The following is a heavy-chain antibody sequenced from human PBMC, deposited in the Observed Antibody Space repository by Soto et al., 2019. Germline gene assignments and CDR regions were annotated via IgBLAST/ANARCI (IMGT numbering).Heavy chain of an antibody. D-gene: IGHD2-2*01. J-gene: IGHJ5*02. V-gene: IGHV3-30-3*01. CDR1: GFTFSSYA. CDR3: ARAPCSSISCYPSNWFDP. CDR2: ISYDGTNK. Sequence: QVQLVESGGGVVQPGRSLRLSCTASGFTFSSYAMHWVRQPPGKGLEWVAVISYDGTNKYYPDSVKGRFTISRDNSKNTLYLQMNSLRTEDTAVYYCARAPCSSISCYPSNWFDPWGQGTLVTVSS.